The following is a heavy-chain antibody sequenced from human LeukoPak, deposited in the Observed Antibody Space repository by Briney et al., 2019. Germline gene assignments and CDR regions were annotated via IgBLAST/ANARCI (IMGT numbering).Heavy chain of an antibody. D-gene: IGHD6-25*01. CDR3: TTDPPGGF. Sequence: PGGSLRLSCAASGFSFSKEWMSWVRQAPGKGLEWVGRIKDKAYGGTKDYATPVKGRFTISRDDSKNTLYLQMNNLDTEDTAVYYCTTDPPGGFWGQGTLVTVSS. V-gene: IGHV3-15*01. CDR1: GFSFSKEW. CDR2: IKDKAYGGTK. J-gene: IGHJ4*02.